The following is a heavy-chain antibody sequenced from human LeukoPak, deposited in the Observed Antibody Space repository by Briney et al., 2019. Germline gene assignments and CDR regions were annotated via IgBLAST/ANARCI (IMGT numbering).Heavy chain of an antibody. D-gene: IGHD4-17*01. CDR3: ARDRDYAFDY. CDR2: MNKDGSEK. J-gene: IGHJ4*02. CDR1: GFIFSNYW. V-gene: IGHV3-7*01. Sequence: GGSLRLSCAASGFIFSNYWMGWVRQAPGKRPEWVANMNKDGSEKYYADSVKGRFTISRDNAKNSLYLQMDSLRDEDTAVYYCARDRDYAFDYWGQGTLVTVSS.